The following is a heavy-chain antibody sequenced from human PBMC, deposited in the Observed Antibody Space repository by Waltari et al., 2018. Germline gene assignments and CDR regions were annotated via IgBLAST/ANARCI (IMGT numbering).Heavy chain of an antibody. D-gene: IGHD2-15*01. J-gene: IGHJ4*02. Sequence: QVQLQESGPGLVKPSETLSLTCAVSGYSISSGYYWGWIRQPPGKGLEWIGSIYHSGRTYYNPSLKSRVTISVDTSKNQFSLKLSSVTAADTAVYYCATLGYCSGGSCYPSYWGQGTLVTVSS. CDR3: ATLGYCSGGSCYPSY. V-gene: IGHV4-38-2*01. CDR2: IYHSGRT. CDR1: GYSISSGYY.